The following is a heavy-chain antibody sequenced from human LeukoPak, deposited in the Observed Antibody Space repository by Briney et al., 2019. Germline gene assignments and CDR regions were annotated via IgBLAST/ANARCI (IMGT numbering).Heavy chain of an antibody. J-gene: IGHJ1*01. V-gene: IGHV4-39*01. D-gene: IGHD2-2*01. CDR2: IYHSGST. CDR3: ARHGGYCSSTSCFEYFQY. CDR1: GGSISSSSNY. Sequence: SETLSLTCTVSGGSISSSSNYWGWIRQPPGKGLEWIGSIYHSGSTYYNPSLKSRVTISVDTSKNQFSLKLNSVTAADTAVYYCARHGGYCSSTSCFEYFQYWGQGTLVTVPS.